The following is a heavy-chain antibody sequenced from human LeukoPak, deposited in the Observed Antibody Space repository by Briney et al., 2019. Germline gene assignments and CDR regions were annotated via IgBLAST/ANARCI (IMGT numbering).Heavy chain of an antibody. CDR2: MYYSGST. CDR1: GASISSRSYY. V-gene: IGHV4-39*01. Sequence: KPSETLSLTCTVSGASISSRSYYWGWIRQSPGKGLEWIGNMYYSGSTHYSPSLNSRVTISRQASKNQVSLKLSSVTAADSAVYYCARLEYSGGYRFDYWGQGALVTVSS. D-gene: IGHD3-22*01. CDR3: ARLEYSGGYRFDY. J-gene: IGHJ4*02.